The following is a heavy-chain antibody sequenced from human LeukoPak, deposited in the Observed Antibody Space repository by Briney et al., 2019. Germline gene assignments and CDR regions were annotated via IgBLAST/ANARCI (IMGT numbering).Heavy chain of an antibody. V-gene: IGHV4-34*01. CDR2: INHSGST. CDR1: GGSFSGFY. D-gene: IGHD5-24*01. Sequence: RPSETLSLTCAVYGGSFSGFYCSWIRQPPGKWLEWIEEINHSGSTNYNPSLKSRLTTSVDTYKNHFSLKLSSVPAADTAVYYCARVLDDGYNADAFDIWGQGTMVTVSS. CDR3: ARVLDDGYNADAFDI. J-gene: IGHJ3*02.